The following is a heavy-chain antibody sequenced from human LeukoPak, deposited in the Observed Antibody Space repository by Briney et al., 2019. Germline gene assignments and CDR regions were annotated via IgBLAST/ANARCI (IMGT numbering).Heavy chain of an antibody. CDR3: ARSPATSWSNFDY. CDR1: VESFSDHY. J-gene: IGHJ4*02. Sequence: SETLSLTCAVYVESFSDHYWTWIRQPPGKGLEWIGEIQHSGSTTYRLSLKSRVTISVDRSKNQFSLKLTSVTAADTAVYYCARSPATSWSNFDYWGQGSLVTVSS. CDR2: IQHSGST. D-gene: IGHD2-2*01. V-gene: IGHV4-34*01.